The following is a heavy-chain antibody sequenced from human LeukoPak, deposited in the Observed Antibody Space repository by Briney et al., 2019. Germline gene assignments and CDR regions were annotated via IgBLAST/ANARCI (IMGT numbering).Heavy chain of an antibody. CDR3: ARDLSDSSGYRNFYYYYMDV. J-gene: IGHJ6*03. CDR2: ISGSGGST. CDR1: GFTFSSYA. V-gene: IGHV3-23*01. D-gene: IGHD3-22*01. Sequence: GGSLRLSCAASGFTFSSYAMSWVRQAPGKGLEWVSAISGSGGSTDYADSVKGRLSISRDNAKNSLYLQMNSLRAEDTAVYYCARDLSDSSGYRNFYYYYMDVWGKGTTVTISS.